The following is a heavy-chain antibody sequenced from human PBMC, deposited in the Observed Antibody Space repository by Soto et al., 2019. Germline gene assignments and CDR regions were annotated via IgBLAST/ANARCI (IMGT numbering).Heavy chain of an antibody. D-gene: IGHD6-6*01. V-gene: IGHV1-3*01. CDR1: GYTFTSYA. J-gene: IGHJ5*02. CDR2: INAGNGNT. Sequence: ASVKVSCKASGYTFTSYAMHWVRQAPGQRLEWMGWINAGNGNTKYSQKFQGRVTITRDTSASTAYMELSSLRSEDTAVYYCARDASIPARRLSNWFDPWGQGTLVTVS. CDR3: ARDASIPARRLSNWFDP.